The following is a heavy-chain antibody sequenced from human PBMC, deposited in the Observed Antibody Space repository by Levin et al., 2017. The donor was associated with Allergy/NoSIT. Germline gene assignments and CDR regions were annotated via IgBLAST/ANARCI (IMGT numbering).Heavy chain of an antibody. J-gene: IGHJ6*02. V-gene: IGHV3-53*01. CDR1: GFTVSSNY. D-gene: IGHD6-13*01. CDR3: ARGGIAAAGSYYDSGMDV. CDR2: IYSGGST. Sequence: GGSLRLSCAASGFTVSSNYMSWVRQAPGKGLEWVSVIYSGGSTYYADSVKGRFTISRDNSKNTLYLQMNSLRAGDTAVYYCARGGIAAAGSYYDSGMDVWGQGTTVTVSS.